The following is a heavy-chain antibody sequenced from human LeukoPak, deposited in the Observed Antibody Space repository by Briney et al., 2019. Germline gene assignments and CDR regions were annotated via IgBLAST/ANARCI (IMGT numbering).Heavy chain of an antibody. D-gene: IGHD4-17*01. CDR1: GFTFSNAW. Sequence: RGSLRLSCAASGFTFSNAWMSWVRQAPGKGLEWVGRIKSKTDGGTTDYAAPVKGRFTIPRDDSKNTLYLQMNSLKTEDTAVYYCTTLGTVTTGSEYYFDYWGQGTLVTVSS. CDR2: IKSKTDGGTT. J-gene: IGHJ4*02. CDR3: TTLGTVTTGSEYYFDY. V-gene: IGHV3-15*01.